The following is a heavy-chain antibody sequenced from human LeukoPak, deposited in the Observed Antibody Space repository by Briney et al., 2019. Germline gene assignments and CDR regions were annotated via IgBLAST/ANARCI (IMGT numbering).Heavy chain of an antibody. CDR3: AKDPDCTSGICYTFFDY. D-gene: IGHD2-8*01. CDR2: ISGSGGST. Sequence: GGSLRLSCAASGFTFDDYAMHWVRQAPRKGLEWVSAISGSGGSTYYADSVKGRFTISRDNSKNTLYLQMNSLRAEDTAVYYCAKDPDCTSGICYTFFDYWGQGTLVTVSS. CDR1: GFTFDDYA. J-gene: IGHJ4*02. V-gene: IGHV3-23*01.